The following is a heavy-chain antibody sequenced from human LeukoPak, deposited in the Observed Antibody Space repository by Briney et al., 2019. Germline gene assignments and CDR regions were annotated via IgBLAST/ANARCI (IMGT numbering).Heavy chain of an antibody. V-gene: IGHV3-21*01. CDR3: ARALPSPLYSGSYADAFDI. J-gene: IGHJ3*02. CDR1: GFTFNSYS. CDR2: ISSSSSYI. D-gene: IGHD1-26*01. Sequence: GGSLRLSCAASGFTFNSYSMNWVRQAPGKGLEWVSCISSSSSYIYYADSVKGRFTISRDNAKNSLYLQMNSLRAEDTAVYYCARALPSPLYSGSYADAFDIWGQGTMVTVSS.